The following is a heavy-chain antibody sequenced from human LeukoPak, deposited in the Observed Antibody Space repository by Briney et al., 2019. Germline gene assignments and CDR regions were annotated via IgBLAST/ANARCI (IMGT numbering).Heavy chain of an antibody. CDR3: ASGRITMVRGPNPHFDY. Sequence: SETLSLTCAVYGGSFSGYYWSWIRQPPGKGLEWIGEINHSGSANYNPSLKSRVTISVDTSKNQFSLKLSSVTAADTAVYYCASGRITMVRGPNPHFDYWGQGTLVTVSS. D-gene: IGHD3-10*01. CDR2: INHSGSA. CDR1: GGSFSGYY. J-gene: IGHJ4*02. V-gene: IGHV4-34*01.